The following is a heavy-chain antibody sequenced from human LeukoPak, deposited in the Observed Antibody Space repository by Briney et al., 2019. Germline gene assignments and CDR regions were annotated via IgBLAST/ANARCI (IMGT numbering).Heavy chain of an antibody. CDR1: GFTFSSYA. CDR2: ISYGGSNK. Sequence: GGSLRLSCAASGFTFSSYAMHWVRQAPGKGLEWVAVISYGGSNKYYADSVKGRFTVSRDNSKNTLYLQMNSLRAEDTAVYYCARVILRYFDWLLQRPLDYWGQGTLVTVSS. J-gene: IGHJ4*02. D-gene: IGHD3-9*01. CDR3: ARVILRYFDWLLQRPLDY. V-gene: IGHV3-30*04.